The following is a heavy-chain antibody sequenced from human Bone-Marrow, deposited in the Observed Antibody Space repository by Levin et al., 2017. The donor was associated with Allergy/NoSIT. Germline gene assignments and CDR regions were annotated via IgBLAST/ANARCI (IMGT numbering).Heavy chain of an antibody. D-gene: IGHD6-19*01. J-gene: IGHJ4*02. Sequence: SQTLSLTCTVSGGSISSGGYYWSWIRQHPGKGLEWIGYIYYSGSTYYNPSLKSRLTISVDTSKNQFSLKLSSVTAADTAVYYCARVPSSGWPHFDYWGQGTLVTVSS. V-gene: IGHV4-31*03. CDR1: GGSISSGGYY. CDR2: IYYSGST. CDR3: ARVPSSGWPHFDY.